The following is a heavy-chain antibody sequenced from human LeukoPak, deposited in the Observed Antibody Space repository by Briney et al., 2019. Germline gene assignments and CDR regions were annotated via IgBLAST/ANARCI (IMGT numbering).Heavy chain of an antibody. CDR3: ARGGYYGSGNDFRFDP. V-gene: IGHV4-59*01. J-gene: IGHJ5*02. CDR1: GGSINSYY. Sequence: SETLSLTCTVSGGSINSYYWSWIRQPSGKGLEWIGYIYYSGSTNYKPSLKSRVTISVDTSKNQFSLKLSSVTAADTAVYYCARGGYYGSGNDFRFDPWGQGTLVTVSS. CDR2: IYYSGST. D-gene: IGHD3-10*01.